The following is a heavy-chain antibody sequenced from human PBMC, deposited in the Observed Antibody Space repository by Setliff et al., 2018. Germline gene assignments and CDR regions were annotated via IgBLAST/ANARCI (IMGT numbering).Heavy chain of an antibody. V-gene: IGHV4-61*09. CDR3: ARDPVVVVAAMSDAFDI. Sequence: PSETLSLTCTVSGGSISSGRYYWSWIRQPAGKGLEWIGHIYTSGSTNYNPSLKSRVTISVDTSKNQFSLKLSSVTAADTAVYYCARDPVVVVAAMSDAFDIWGQGTMVTV. CDR2: IYTSGST. CDR1: GGSISSGRYY. J-gene: IGHJ3*02. D-gene: IGHD2-15*01.